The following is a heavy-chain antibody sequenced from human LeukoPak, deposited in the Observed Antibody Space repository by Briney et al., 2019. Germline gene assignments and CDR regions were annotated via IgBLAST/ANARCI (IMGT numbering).Heavy chain of an antibody. Sequence: NPGGSLRLSCAASGFTFSSYSMNWVRQAPGKGLEWVSSISSSSSYIYYAGSVKGRFTISRDNAKNSLYLQMNSLRAEDTAVYYCARDHDSSGYYVGYWGQGILVTVSS. D-gene: IGHD3-22*01. J-gene: IGHJ4*02. V-gene: IGHV3-21*04. CDR1: GFTFSSYS. CDR2: ISSSSSYI. CDR3: ARDHDSSGYYVGY.